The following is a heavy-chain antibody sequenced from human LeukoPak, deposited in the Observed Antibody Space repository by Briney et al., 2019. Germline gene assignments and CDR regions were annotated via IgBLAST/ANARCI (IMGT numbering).Heavy chain of an antibody. V-gene: IGHV3-66*01. Sequence: GGSLRLSCAASGFTVSSNSMNWVRQAPGKGLEWVSIIYSDGSTYYADSLRGRITISRDDSRNTVYLQMNSLRAEDTAVYYCARDSSSHYFDYWGQGTLVTVSS. D-gene: IGHD6-6*01. J-gene: IGHJ4*02. CDR1: GFTVSSNS. CDR2: IYSDGST. CDR3: ARDSSSHYFDY.